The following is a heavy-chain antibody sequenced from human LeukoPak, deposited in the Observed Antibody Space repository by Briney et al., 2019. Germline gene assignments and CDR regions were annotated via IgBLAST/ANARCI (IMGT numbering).Heavy chain of an antibody. CDR3: ARGPNPYYDILTGYYRGQYFDY. CDR1: GYTFTSYA. CDR2: INTNTGNP. V-gene: IGHV7-4-1*02. J-gene: IGHJ4*02. D-gene: IGHD3-9*01. Sequence: GASVKVSCKASGYTFTSYAMNWVRQAPGQGLEWMGWINTNTGNPTYAQGFTGRFVFSLDTSVSTAYLQISSLKAEDTAVYYCARGPNPYYDILTGYYRGQYFDYWGQGTLVTVSS.